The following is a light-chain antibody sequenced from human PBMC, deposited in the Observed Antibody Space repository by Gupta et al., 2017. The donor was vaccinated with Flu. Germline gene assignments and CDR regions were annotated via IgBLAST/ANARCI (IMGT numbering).Light chain of an antibody. CDR2: DAS. J-gene: IGKJ2*01. CDR1: QSVSSY. Sequence: EIVLTQSPATLSLSPGERATLSCRASQSVSSYLAWYQQKSGQAPRLLIYDASNRAPGIPARFSGSGSGTDFTLTISSLEPEDFAVYFCQQRGTWPPYTFGQGTKLEIK. CDR3: QQRGTWPPYT. V-gene: IGKV3-11*01.